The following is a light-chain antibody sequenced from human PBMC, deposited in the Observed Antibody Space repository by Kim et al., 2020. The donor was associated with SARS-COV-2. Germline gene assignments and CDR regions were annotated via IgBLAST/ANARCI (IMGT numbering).Light chain of an antibody. J-gene: IGLJ2*01. CDR2: RKN. Sequence: SSELTQDPAVSVALGQTVRITFQGDRLRSYFASWYQQNPGLAPVLVIYRKNHRPSGISARFSGSSSGHTASLSLTGPHADDEAAYCCNSRDSRGNLSVVF. CDR1: RLRSYF. CDR3: NSRDSRGNLSVV. V-gene: IGLV3-19*01.